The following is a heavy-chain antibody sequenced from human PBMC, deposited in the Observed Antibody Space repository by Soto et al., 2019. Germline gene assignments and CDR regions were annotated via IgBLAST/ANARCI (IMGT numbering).Heavy chain of an antibody. CDR2: IYYSGST. J-gene: IGHJ4*02. V-gene: IGHV4-39*01. CDR3: ARQSSFSRSWYLDY. D-gene: IGHD6-13*01. Sequence: SETLSLTCTVSGGSISSSSYYWGWIRQPPGKGLEWIGSIYYSGSTYYNPSLKSRVTISVDTSKNQFSLKLSSVTAADTAVYYCARQSSFSRSWYLDYWGQGSLVTVSS. CDR1: GGSISSSSYY.